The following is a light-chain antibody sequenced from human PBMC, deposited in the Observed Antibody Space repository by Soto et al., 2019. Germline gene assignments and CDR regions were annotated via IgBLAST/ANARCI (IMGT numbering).Light chain of an antibody. CDR1: QSVSSN. CDR3: QQFNNWPQT. Sequence: EIVITQAPATLSVSRGERATLSCRASQSVSSNLAWYQQKGGQAPRLLIYGASTRATGIPARFSGSGSGTEFTLTISSLQSEDFAVYFCQQFNNWPQTFGQGTKV. J-gene: IGKJ1*01. CDR2: GAS. V-gene: IGKV3-15*01.